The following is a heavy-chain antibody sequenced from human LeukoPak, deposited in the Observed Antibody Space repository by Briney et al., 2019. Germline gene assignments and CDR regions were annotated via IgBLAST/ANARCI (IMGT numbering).Heavy chain of an antibody. CDR2: IRSKANSYAT. D-gene: IGHD3-10*01. Sequence: GGSLKLSCAASGFTFSGSAMHWVRQASGKGLERVGRIRSKANSYATAYAASVKGRFTISRDDSKNTAYLQMNSLKTEDTAVYYCTILDPTYYYGSGSYSGPITYWGQGTLVTVSS. CDR3: TILDPTYYYGSGSYSGPITY. J-gene: IGHJ4*02. CDR1: GFTFSGSA. V-gene: IGHV3-73*01.